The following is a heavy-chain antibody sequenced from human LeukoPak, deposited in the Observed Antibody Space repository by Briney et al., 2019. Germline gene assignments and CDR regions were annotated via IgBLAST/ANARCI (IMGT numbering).Heavy chain of an antibody. CDR1: GYSISSGYY. J-gene: IGHJ4*02. CDR2: IYHSGSP. D-gene: IGHD3-10*01. CDR3: ARNLVMVRGLIADY. V-gene: IGHV4-38-2*01. Sequence: SETLSLTCAVSGYSISSGYYWGWIRQPPGKGLGWIGSIYHSGSPYSSPSLKSRLTISVDTSKNQFSLRLSSVTAADTAVYYCARNLVMVRGLIADYWGQGTLVTVSS.